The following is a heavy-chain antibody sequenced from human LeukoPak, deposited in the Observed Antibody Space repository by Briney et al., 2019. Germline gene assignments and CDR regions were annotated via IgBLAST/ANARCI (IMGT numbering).Heavy chain of an antibody. V-gene: IGHV3-7*04. Sequence: GGSLRLSCAASGFTFSGSWMSSVRQAPGKGLECVATIKGDGRGKLYVDSVRGRFAISRDDAKSSLFLQMDSLRSEDTAVYYCTKDTHDYWGQGTLVTVSS. J-gene: IGHJ4*02. CDR3: TKDTHDY. CDR1: GFTFSGSW. CDR2: IKGDGRGK.